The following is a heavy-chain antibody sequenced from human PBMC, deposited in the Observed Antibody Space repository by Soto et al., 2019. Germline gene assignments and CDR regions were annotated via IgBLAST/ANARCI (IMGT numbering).Heavy chain of an antibody. V-gene: IGHV4-39*01. D-gene: IGHD2-15*01. CDR2: INHSGST. Sequence: SETLSLTWTVSGGSSSSSGYCWGLIRQPPGKGLEGIGEINHSGSTNYNPSLKSRVTISVDTSKNQFSLKLSSVTAADTAVYYCARLKRVAARVSGNHWFDPWGQGTLVTVSS. CDR1: GGSSSSSGYC. CDR3: ARLKRVAARVSGNHWFDP. J-gene: IGHJ5*02.